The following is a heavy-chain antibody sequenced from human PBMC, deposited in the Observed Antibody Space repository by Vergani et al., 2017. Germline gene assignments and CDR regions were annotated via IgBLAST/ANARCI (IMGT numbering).Heavy chain of an antibody. CDR1: GYPFTSYD. V-gene: IGHV1-8*03. CDR2: MNTNSGNT. D-gene: IGHD6-13*01. Sequence: QVQLVQSGAEVKKPGASVKVSCKASGYPFTSYDINWVRQATGQGLEWMGWMNTNSGNTGYAQKFQGRVTITRNTSISTAYMELSSLRSEDTAVYYCARDSSSWYGNNWFDPWGQGTLVTVSS. CDR3: ARDSSSWYGNNWFDP. J-gene: IGHJ5*02.